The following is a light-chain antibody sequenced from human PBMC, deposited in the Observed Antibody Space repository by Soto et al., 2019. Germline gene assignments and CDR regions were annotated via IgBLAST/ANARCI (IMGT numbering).Light chain of an antibody. CDR1: NTDVGGHHY. CDR2: EVD. CDR3: LAYGRGGALL. Sequence: QSALTQPASVSGSPGQSISISCTGTNTDVGGHHYVSWYQQHPGRAPKLVIYEVDNRTSNVSACFSGSKRGNTASLTISGLQSEDDADYYCLAYGRGGALLFGGGTKLTVL. J-gene: IGLJ3*02. V-gene: IGLV2-14*03.